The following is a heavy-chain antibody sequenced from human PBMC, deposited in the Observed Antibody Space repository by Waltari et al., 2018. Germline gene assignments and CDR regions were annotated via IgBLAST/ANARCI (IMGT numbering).Heavy chain of an antibody. CDR2: SSPIFGTA. CDR1: GGTFSSYA. D-gene: IGHD4-4*01. Sequence: QVQLVQSGAEVKKPGSSVKVSCKASGGTFSSYAISWVRQAPGQGIEWMGRSSPIFGTADYAEKFQGRVTITADKSTSTACMELSSLRSEDTAVYYCARERTVTTRSYYDGMDVWGQGTTVTVSS. V-gene: IGHV1-69*08. J-gene: IGHJ6*02. CDR3: ARERTVTTRSYYDGMDV.